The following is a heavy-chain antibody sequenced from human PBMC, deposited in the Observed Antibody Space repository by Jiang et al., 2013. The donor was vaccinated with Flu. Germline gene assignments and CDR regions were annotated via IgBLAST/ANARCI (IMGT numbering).Heavy chain of an antibody. CDR2: IYYSGST. Sequence: SLTCTVSGGSISSSSYYWGWIRQPPGKGLEWIGSIYYSGSTYYNPSLKSRVTISVDTSKNQFSLKLSSVTAADTAVYYCAREGHPVTTPLRKRPKYYFDYWGQGTLVTVSS. J-gene: IGHJ4*02. V-gene: IGHV4-39*02. CDR3: AREGHPVTTPLRKRPKYYFDY. CDR1: GGSISSSSYY. D-gene: IGHD4-17*01.